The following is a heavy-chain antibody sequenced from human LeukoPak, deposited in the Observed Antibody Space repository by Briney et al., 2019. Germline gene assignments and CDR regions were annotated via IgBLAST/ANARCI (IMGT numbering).Heavy chain of an antibody. D-gene: IGHD6-13*01. V-gene: IGHV3-72*01. J-gene: IGHJ6*02. CDR1: GFTFSDHY. CDR3: ARASSSWPYYYYGMDV. Sequence: GGSLRLSCAASGFTFSDHYMDWVRQAPGKGLEWVGRTRNKANSYTTEYAASVKGRFTISRDDSKNSLYLQMNSLKTEDTAVYYCARASSSWPYYYYGMDVWGQGTTATVSS. CDR2: TRNKANSYTT.